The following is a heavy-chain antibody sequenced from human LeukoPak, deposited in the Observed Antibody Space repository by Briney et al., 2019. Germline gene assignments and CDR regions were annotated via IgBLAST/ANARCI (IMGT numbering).Heavy chain of an antibody. CDR2: ISSSSYI. J-gene: IGHJ4*02. Sequence: PGGSLRLSCAVSGFTFSSYSMNWVRQAPGKGLEWVSSISSSSYIYYADSVKGRFTISRDNAKNSLYLQMNSLRAEDTAVYYCARDRAAAGPTDYWGQGTLVTVSS. V-gene: IGHV3-21*01. CDR3: ARDRAAAGPTDY. CDR1: GFTFSSYS. D-gene: IGHD6-13*01.